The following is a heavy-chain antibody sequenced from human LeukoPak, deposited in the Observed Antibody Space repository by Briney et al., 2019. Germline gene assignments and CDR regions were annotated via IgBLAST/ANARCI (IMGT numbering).Heavy chain of an antibody. Sequence: ASVKVSCKASGGTFSSYAISWVRQAPGQGLEWMGWINPNTGGTNYAQKFQGRVTMTRDTSISTAYMELSRLRSDDTAVYYCARTRAYYDGSGYYYPWGQGTLVTISS. D-gene: IGHD3-22*01. CDR2: INPNTGGT. V-gene: IGHV1-2*02. J-gene: IGHJ4*02. CDR3: ARTRAYYDGSGYYYP. CDR1: GGTFSSYA.